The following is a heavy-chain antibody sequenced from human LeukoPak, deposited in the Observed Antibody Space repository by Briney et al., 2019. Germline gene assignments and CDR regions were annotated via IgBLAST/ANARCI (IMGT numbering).Heavy chain of an antibody. CDR2: ITGNSNYI. CDR1: GFTFSIYS. CDR3: VYGGSYYVA. V-gene: IGHV3-21*06. Sequence: PGGSLRLSCAASGFTFSIYSINWVRQAPGKGLEWVSFITGNSNYIYYADSVKGRFTISRDNAKNSLYLQMNRLRAEDTALYYCVYGGSYYVAWGQGTLVTVSS. D-gene: IGHD1-26*01. J-gene: IGHJ5*02.